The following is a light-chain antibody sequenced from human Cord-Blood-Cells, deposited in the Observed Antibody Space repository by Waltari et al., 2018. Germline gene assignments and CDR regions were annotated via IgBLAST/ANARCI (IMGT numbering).Light chain of an antibody. J-gene: IGLJ2*01. Sequence: SYELTQPPSVSVSPGQTASITCSGDKLGEKYACWYQQKPGQSPVLVNHQDSKRPSGIPERFSGSNSGNTATLTISGTQAMDEADYYCQAWDSSTVVFGGGTKLTVL. CDR1: KLGEKY. CDR2: QDS. V-gene: IGLV3-1*01. CDR3: QAWDSSTVV.